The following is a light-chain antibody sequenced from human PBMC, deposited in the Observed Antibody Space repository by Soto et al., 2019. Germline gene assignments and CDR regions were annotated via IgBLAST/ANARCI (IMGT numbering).Light chain of an antibody. CDR3: QTWGTGTWV. CDR1: SGHSNYA. Sequence: QSVLTQSPSASASLGASVKLTCTLSSGHSNYAIAWHQQQPEKGPRFLMKANSDGSHSKGDGIPHRFSGSSSGAERYLTISSLQSEDEADYYCQTWGTGTWVFGGGTKLTVL. CDR2: ANSDGSH. V-gene: IGLV4-69*01. J-gene: IGLJ3*02.